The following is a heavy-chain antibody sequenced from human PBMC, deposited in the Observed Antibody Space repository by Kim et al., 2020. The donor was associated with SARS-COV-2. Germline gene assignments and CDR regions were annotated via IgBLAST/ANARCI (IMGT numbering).Heavy chain of an antibody. V-gene: IGHV3-23*01. CDR3: ATTRGLLLWFGESPFDY. D-gene: IGHD3-10*01. CDR2: ISGSGGST. J-gene: IGHJ4*02. Sequence: GGSLRLSCAASGFTFSSYAMSWVRQAPGKGLEWVSAISGSGGSTYYADSVKGRFTISRDNSKNTLYLQMNSLRAEDTAVYYCATTRGLLLWFGESPFDYWGQGTLVTVSS. CDR1: GFTFSSYA.